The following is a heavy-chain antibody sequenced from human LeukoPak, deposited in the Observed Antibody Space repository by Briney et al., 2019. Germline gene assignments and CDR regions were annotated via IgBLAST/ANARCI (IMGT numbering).Heavy chain of an antibody. Sequence: GGSLRLSCEASGFTFSNHWMHWVRQAPGKGLVWVSVISKDGSTSIYADSVKGRFTISRDNSKNTLYLQMNSLRAEDTAVYYCAKDYFGYYDSSGYSYWGQGTLVTVSS. CDR3: AKDYFGYYDSSGYSY. CDR1: GFTFSNHW. J-gene: IGHJ4*02. D-gene: IGHD3-22*01. V-gene: IGHV3-74*01. CDR2: ISKDGSTS.